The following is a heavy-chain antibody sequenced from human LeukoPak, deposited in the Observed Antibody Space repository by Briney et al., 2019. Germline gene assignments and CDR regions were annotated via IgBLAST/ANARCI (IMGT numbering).Heavy chain of an antibody. V-gene: IGHV4-34*01. CDR2: INHSGST. Sequence: SETLSLTCAVYGGSFSGYYWSWIRQPPGKGLEWIGEINHSGSTNYNPSLKSRVTISVDTSKNQFSLKLSSVTAADTAVYYCARRGDIVVVPAAIRHNWFDPWGQGTLVTVSS. J-gene: IGHJ5*02. CDR3: ARRGDIVVVPAAIRHNWFDP. CDR1: GGSFSGYY. D-gene: IGHD2-2*02.